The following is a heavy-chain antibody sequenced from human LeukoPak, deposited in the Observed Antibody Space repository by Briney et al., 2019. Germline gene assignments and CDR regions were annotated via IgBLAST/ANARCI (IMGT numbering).Heavy chain of an antibody. J-gene: IGHJ4*02. CDR3: AKSGRYYDTSGYYYFDY. CDR1: GFTFSSYA. D-gene: IGHD3-22*01. CDR2: ISGGVDST. V-gene: IGHV3-23*01. Sequence: GGSLRLSCAASGFTFSSYAMTWVRQAPGKGLEWVSSISGGVDSTHYADSVKGRFTISRDNSKNTLYLQMSSLRAEDTAVYYCAKSGRYYDTSGYYYFDYWGRGTLVTVSS.